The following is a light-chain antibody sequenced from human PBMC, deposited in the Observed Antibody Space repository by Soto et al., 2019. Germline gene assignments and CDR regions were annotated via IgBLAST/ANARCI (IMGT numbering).Light chain of an antibody. CDR2: EVA. Sequence: QSVLTQAPSASGSPGQSVTISCTGTSSDVGGYNYVSWYQQHAGKAPKLMIYEVAKRPSGVPDRFSGSKSANTASLTVSGLQAEDEADYYCGSYVGSNIVFGGGTKLTVL. J-gene: IGLJ2*01. V-gene: IGLV2-8*01. CDR3: GSYVGSNIV. CDR1: SSDVGGYNY.